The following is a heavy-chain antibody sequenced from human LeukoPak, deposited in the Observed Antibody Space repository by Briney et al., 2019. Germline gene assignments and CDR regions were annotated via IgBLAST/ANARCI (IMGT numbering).Heavy chain of an antibody. CDR1: GFAFSSYT. D-gene: IGHD2-21*02. Sequence: PGGSLRLSCAASGFAFSSYTMGWVRQAPGKGLEWVSAITGSGGSTYYADSVKGRFTISRDSSKNTLYLQMNSLRAEDTAVYYCAKKTSYCGGDCYPYYFDHWAREPWPPSPQ. CDR3: AKKTSYCGGDCYPYYFDH. J-gene: IGHJ4*02. V-gene: IGHV3-23*01. CDR2: ITGSGGST.